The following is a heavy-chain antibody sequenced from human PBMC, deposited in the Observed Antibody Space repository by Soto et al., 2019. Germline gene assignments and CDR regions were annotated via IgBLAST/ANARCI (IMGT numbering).Heavy chain of an antibody. CDR2: IYYSGST. D-gene: IGHD3-10*01. CDR3: ARFGSGSYAIDAFDI. J-gene: IGHJ3*02. V-gene: IGHV4-31*03. Sequence: QVQLQESGPGLVKPSQTLSLTCTVSGGSISSGGYYWSWIRQHPGKGLEWIGYIYYSGSTYYNPSLKSRVTISVDTSKNQFPLKLSSVTAADTAVYYCARFGSGSYAIDAFDIWGQGTMVTVSS. CDR1: GGSISSGGYY.